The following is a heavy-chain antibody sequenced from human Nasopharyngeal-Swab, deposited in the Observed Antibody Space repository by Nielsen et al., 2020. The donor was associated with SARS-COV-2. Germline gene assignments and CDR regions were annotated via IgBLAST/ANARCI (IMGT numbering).Heavy chain of an antibody. V-gene: IGHV4-31*03. CDR3: ARARITMIVVVNAFDI. J-gene: IGHJ3*02. D-gene: IGHD3-22*01. CDR1: GGSLSSGGYY. CDR2: IYYSGST. Sequence: SETLSLTCTVSGGSLSSGGYYWSWIRQHPGKGLEWIGYIYYSGSTYYNPSLKSRVTISVDTSKNQFSLKLSSVTAADTAVYYCARARITMIVVVNAFDIWGQGTMVTVSS.